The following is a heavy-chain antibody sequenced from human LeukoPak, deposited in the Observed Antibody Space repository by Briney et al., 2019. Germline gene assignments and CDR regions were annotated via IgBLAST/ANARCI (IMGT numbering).Heavy chain of an antibody. CDR1: GFTFDDYG. CDR3: ARVQLGTTDY. Sequence: GGSLRLSCAASGFTFDDYGMSWVRQAPGKGLGWVSGINWNGGSTGYADSVKGRFTISRDNAKDSLYLQMNSLRAEDTALYYCARVQLGTTDYWGQGTLVTVSS. CDR2: INWNGGST. J-gene: IGHJ4*02. V-gene: IGHV3-20*04. D-gene: IGHD1-1*01.